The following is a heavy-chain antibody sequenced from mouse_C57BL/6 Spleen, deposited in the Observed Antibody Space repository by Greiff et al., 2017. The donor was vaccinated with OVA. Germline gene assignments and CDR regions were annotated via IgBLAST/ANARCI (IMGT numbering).Heavy chain of an antibody. J-gene: IGHJ4*01. CDR3: AKYMRRGAMDY. CDR2: IHPNSGST. Sequence: QVQLQQPGAELVKPGASVTLSCKASGYTFTSYWMHWVKQRPGHGLEWIGMIHPNSGSTNSNEKFKGKATLTVDKSSSPAYMQLSSLRSEDSAVYYCAKYMRRGAMDYWGQGTSVTVSS. D-gene: IGHD5-1*01. V-gene: IGHV1-64*01. CDR1: GYTFTSYW.